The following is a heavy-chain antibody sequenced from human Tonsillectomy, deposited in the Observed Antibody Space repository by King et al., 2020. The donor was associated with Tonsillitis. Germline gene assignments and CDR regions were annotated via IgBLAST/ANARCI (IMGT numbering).Heavy chain of an antibody. CDR1: GFTFDGYA. J-gene: IGHJ4*02. CDR3: VKSIDSSSWGVPQTAFDY. Sequence: VQLVESGGGLVQPGRSLRRSCAASGFTFDGYARHWVRQGPGKGLEGVSSISWNSGIRDHSDSVVGRFTISRDNANNSLFLQMNSRRAEDTALYYCVKSIDSSSWGVPQTAFDYWGQGAQVLVSS. V-gene: IGHV3-9*01. D-gene: IGHD6-6*01. CDR2: ISWNSGIR.